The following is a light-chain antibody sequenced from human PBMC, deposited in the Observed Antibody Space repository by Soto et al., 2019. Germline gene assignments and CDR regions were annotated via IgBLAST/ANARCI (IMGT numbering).Light chain of an antibody. Sequence: IQMTQSPPTLSASVGDRVTIICRASQSNRHYLAWYQQMPGKAPKLLIYGASTLQSGVPSRFSGSGSGTEFTLTISSLQTDDFGTYFCQHHNSYSQTFGQGTKVDIK. V-gene: IGKV1-5*02. CDR3: QHHNSYSQT. J-gene: IGKJ1*01. CDR1: QSNRHY. CDR2: GAS.